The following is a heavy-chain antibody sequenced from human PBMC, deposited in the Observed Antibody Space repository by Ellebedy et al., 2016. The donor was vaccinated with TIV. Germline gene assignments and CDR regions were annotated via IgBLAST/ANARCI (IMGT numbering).Heavy chain of an antibody. D-gene: IGHD5-12*01. CDR2: ISYDGRNK. CDR1: GFIFSSYG. V-gene: IGHV3-30*18. J-gene: IGHJ4*02. CDR3: AKEGYSGYSYVEPIDD. Sequence: PGGSLRLSCAASGFIFSSYGMHWVRQAPGKGLEWVALISYDGRNKNYADSVKGRFTISRDDSTNTLYLEMNSLRADDTAVYCCAKEGYSGYSYVEPIDDWGQGTLVTVSS.